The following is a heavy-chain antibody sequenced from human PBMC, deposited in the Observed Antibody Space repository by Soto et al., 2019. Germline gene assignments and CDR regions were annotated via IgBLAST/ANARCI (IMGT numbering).Heavy chain of an antibody. J-gene: IGHJ6*02. Sequence: GETLKISCKGSGYSFTSYWISWVRQMPGKGLEWMGRIDPSDSYTNYSPSFQGHVTISADKSISTAYLQWSSLKASDTAMYYCARHFSTGRRGSDYYYGMDVWGQGTTVTVSS. V-gene: IGHV5-10-1*01. CDR3: ARHFSTGRRGSDYYYGMDV. D-gene: IGHD3-9*01. CDR1: GYSFTSYW. CDR2: IDPSDSYT.